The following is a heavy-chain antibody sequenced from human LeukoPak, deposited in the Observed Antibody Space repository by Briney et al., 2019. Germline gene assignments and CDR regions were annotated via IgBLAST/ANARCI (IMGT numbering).Heavy chain of an antibody. D-gene: IGHD3-9*01. J-gene: IGHJ4*02. V-gene: IGHV3-21*04. CDR1: GFTFSTYG. Sequence: GGSLRLSCAASGFTFSTYGMNWVRQAPGKGLEWVSSIGTSGSYIYYTDSVKGRFTISRDNAKNTLYLQMNSLRAEDTAVYYCATDRIDILTGYLEYYYWGQGTLVTVSS. CDR3: ATDRIDILTGYLEYYY. CDR2: IGTSGSYI.